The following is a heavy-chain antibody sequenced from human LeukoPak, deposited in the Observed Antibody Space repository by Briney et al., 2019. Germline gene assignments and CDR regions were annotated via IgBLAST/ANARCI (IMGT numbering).Heavy chain of an antibody. CDR2: IYYSGST. CDR1: GGSISSYY. V-gene: IGHV4-59*12. J-gene: IGHJ3*02. D-gene: IGHD6-13*01. Sequence: SETLSLTCTVSGGSISSYYWSWIRQPPGKGLEWIGYIYYSGSTNYNPSLKSRVTISVDTSKNQFSLKLSSVTAADTAVYYCARDREGSSFAFDIWGQGTMVTVSS. CDR3: ARDREGSSFAFDI.